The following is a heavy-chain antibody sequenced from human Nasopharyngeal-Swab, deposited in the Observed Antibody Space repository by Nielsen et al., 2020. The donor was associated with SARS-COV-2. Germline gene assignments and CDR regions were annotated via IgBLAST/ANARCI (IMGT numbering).Heavy chain of an antibody. V-gene: IGHV1-46*01. CDR3: AREWIQLWPDAFDI. J-gene: IGHJ3*02. Sequence: WVGQAPGQGLEWMGIINPSGGSTSYAQKFQGRVTMTRDTSTSTVYMELSSLRSEDTAVYYCAREWIQLWPDAFDIWGQGTMVTVS. D-gene: IGHD5-18*01. CDR2: INPSGGST.